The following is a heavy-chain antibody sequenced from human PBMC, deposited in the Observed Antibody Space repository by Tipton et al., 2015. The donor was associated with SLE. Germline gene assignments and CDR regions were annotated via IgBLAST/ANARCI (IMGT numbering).Heavy chain of an antibody. CDR3: ARDGYGGSHFSY. CDR2: IYYSGST. CDR1: GGSISSYY. Sequence: GLVKPSETLSLTCTVSGGSISSYYWSWIRQPPGKGLEWIGYIYYSGSTNYNPSLKSRVTISVDTSKNQFSLKPSSVTAADTAVYYCARDGYGGSHFSYWGQVTLVTVSS. D-gene: IGHD1-26*01. V-gene: IGHV4-59*01. J-gene: IGHJ4*02.